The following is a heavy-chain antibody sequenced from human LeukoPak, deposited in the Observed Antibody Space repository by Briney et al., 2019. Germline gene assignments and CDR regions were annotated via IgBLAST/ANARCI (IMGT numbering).Heavy chain of an antibody. D-gene: IGHD3-22*01. CDR2: ISYDGSNK. CDR1: GFTFSSFA. J-gene: IGHJ4*02. CDR3: ARDADYHDSSGYPDY. Sequence: GGSLRLSCAAYGFTFSSFAMHWVRQAPGKGLEWVAVISYDGSNKHYADSVKGRFTISRDSSRNTLYLQMNSLRPEDTAVYYCARDADYHDSSGYPDYWGQGTLVTVSS. V-gene: IGHV3-30-3*01.